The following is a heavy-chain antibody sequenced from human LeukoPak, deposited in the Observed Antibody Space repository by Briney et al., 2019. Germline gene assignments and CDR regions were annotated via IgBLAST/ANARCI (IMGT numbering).Heavy chain of an antibody. CDR1: GYTLTELS. CDR2: FDPEDGET. CDR3: ATGGMVRGVIIRKVDYFDY. V-gene: IGHV1-24*01. J-gene: IGHJ4*02. D-gene: IGHD3-10*01. Sequence: GASVKVSCKVSGYTLTELSMHWVRQAPGKGFEWMGGFDPEDGETIYAQKFQGRVTMTEDTSTDTAYMELSSLRSEDTAVYYCATGGMVRGVIIRKVDYFDYWGQGTLVTVSS.